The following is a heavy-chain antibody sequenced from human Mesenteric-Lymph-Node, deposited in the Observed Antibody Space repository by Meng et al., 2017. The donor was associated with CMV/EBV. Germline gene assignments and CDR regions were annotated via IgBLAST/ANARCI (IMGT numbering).Heavy chain of an antibody. V-gene: IGHV1-2*06. D-gene: IGHD3-9*01. Sequence: QVQLVQSGAEVKKPGASVRVSCKASGYTFSDYYINWVPQAPGQGLEWMGRINPKTGGRSYAQNFQGRVTMTRDASINTAYMEVNRLNSDDTAMYYCARDRDTDWYSPFDYWGPGTLVTVSS. J-gene: IGHJ4*02. CDR1: GYTFSDYY. CDR2: INPKTGGR. CDR3: ARDRDTDWYSPFDY.